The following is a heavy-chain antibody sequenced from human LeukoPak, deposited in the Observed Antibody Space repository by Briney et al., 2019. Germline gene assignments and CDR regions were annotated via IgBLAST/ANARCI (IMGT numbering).Heavy chain of an antibody. CDR3: AREYGDYGIDY. Sequence: SETLSLTCTVSGGSISSYYWSWIRQPPGKGLGWIGYIYYSGSTNYNPSLKSRVTISVDTSKNQFSLKLSSVTAADTAVYYCAREYGDYGIDYWGQGTLVTVSS. J-gene: IGHJ4*02. D-gene: IGHD4-17*01. V-gene: IGHV4-59*01. CDR2: IYYSGST. CDR1: GGSISSYY.